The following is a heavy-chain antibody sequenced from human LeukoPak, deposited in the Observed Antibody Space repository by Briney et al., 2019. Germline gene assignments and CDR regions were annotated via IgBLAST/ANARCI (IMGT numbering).Heavy chain of an antibody. Sequence: GGSLRLSCAASGFTFDDYAMHWVRQAPGKGLEWASGISWNSGSIGYADSEKGRFTISRDNAKNSLYLQMNSLRAEDTALYYCAKDISVVVVAATSWGQGTLVTVSS. V-gene: IGHV3-9*01. CDR1: GFTFDDYA. J-gene: IGHJ4*02. CDR3: AKDISVVVVAATS. D-gene: IGHD2-15*01. CDR2: ISWNSGSI.